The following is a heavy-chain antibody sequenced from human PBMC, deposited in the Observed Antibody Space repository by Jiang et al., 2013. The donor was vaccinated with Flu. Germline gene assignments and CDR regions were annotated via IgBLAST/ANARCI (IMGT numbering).Heavy chain of an antibody. D-gene: IGHD2-2*01. CDR3: ARGRLRPAAIYYGMDV. V-gene: IGHV1-69*01. CDR2: IIPIFGTA. Sequence: SGAEVKKPGSSVKVSCKASGGTFSSYAISWVRQAPGQGLEWMGGIIPIFGTANYAQKFQGRVTITADESTSTAYMELSSLRSEDTAVYYCARGRLRPAAIYYGMDVWGQGTTVTVSS. J-gene: IGHJ6*02. CDR1: GGTFSSYA.